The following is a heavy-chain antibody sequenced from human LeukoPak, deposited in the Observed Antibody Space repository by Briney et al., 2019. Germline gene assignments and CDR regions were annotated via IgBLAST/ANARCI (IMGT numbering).Heavy chain of an antibody. Sequence: GESLKTSCKGSGYSFTSYWISWVRQMPGKGLEWMGRIDPSDSYTNYSPSFQGHVTISADESISTAYLQWSSLKASDTAMYYCARQVYYYGSGSYLDYWGQGTLVTVSS. CDR2: IDPSDSYT. D-gene: IGHD3-10*01. J-gene: IGHJ4*02. CDR3: ARQVYYYGSGSYLDY. CDR1: GYSFTSYW. V-gene: IGHV5-10-1*01.